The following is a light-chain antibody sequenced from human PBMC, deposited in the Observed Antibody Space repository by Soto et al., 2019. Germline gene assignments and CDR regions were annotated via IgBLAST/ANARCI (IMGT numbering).Light chain of an antibody. J-gene: IGKJ4*01. CDR2: GAS. CDR1: QIVSSSY. CDR3: QHYGSSPLT. V-gene: IGKV3-20*01. Sequence: VLTLSPGTLSLSPGERATVSCRASQIVSSSYLAWYQQKPGQAPRLLIYGASSRATGIPDRFSGSGSGTDFTLTISGLEPEDFAVYSCQHYGSSPLTFGGGTKVDIK.